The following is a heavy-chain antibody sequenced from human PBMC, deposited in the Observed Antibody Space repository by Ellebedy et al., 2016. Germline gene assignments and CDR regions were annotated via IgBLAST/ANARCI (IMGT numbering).Heavy chain of an antibody. D-gene: IGHD2-2*01. CDR1: GYTFSSYA. J-gene: IGHJ4*02. CDR2: IVTTGGNI. V-gene: IGHV3-23*01. CDR3: AKWGRAYCSATNCYDLDY. Sequence: GESLKISCEGSGYTFSSYAMSWVRQAPGNGLEWVAAIVTTGGNIYYAHSVKCRFTISRDNSKNTLYLQMDSLGAEDKAIYYCAKWGRAYCSATNCYDLDYWGQGTLVAVSS.